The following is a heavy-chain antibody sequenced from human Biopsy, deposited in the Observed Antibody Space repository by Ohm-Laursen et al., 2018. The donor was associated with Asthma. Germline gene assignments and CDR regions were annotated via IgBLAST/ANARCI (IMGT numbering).Heavy chain of an antibody. Sequence: TLSLTWSVFGGSVYSYDHHWSWIRQPPGKGLEWIGFIFYSGSTFYNPSLRGRITISVDTSKRQFSLSLRSVTVADTAVYFCARAQSYGDIYYGLDVWGQGTTVTVSS. CDR1: GGSVYSYDHH. CDR2: IFYSGST. CDR3: ARAQSYGDIYYGLDV. J-gene: IGHJ6*02. D-gene: IGHD2-21*02. V-gene: IGHV4-30-4*01.